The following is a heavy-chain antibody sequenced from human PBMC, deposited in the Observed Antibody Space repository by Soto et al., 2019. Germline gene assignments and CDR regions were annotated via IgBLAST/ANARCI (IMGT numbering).Heavy chain of an antibody. Sequence: EAQLVESGGGLVKPGGSLRLSCSASGFDFSIYAIHWVRQAPGRGLELVSSSTTRTNYYADSVKGRFTLSRDNAQNSVFLYMDSLTAADTAVYYCTREEETTLIPDYTYYAMDLWGQGTTVIVSS. CDR2: STTRTN. CDR1: GFDFSIYA. J-gene: IGHJ6*02. D-gene: IGHD1-1*01. V-gene: IGHV3-21*02. CDR3: TREEETTLIPDYTYYAMDL.